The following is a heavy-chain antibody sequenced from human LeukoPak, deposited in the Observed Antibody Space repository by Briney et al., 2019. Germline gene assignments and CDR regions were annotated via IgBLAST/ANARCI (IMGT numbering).Heavy chain of an antibody. D-gene: IGHD3-22*01. CDR3: ARDSSGFYYARMLNY. CDR2: IHHSGST. CDR1: GGSISSNNW. V-gene: IGHV4-4*02. Sequence: SETLSLTCAVSGGSISSNNWWNWVRQPPGKGLEWIGEIHHSGSTHYNPSLKSRLTISVDKSKNQFSLKLTSVTAADTAFYYCARDSSGFYYARMLNYWGQGTLVTVSS. J-gene: IGHJ4*02.